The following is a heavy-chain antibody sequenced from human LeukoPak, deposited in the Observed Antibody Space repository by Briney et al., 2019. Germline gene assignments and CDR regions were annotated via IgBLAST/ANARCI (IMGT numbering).Heavy chain of an antibody. J-gene: IGHJ6*03. V-gene: IGHV3-21*01. CDR1: GFTFSSYS. Sequence: GGSLRLSCAASGFTFSSYSMNWVRQAPGKGLEWVSSISSSSSYIYYADSVKGRFTISRDNAKNSLYLQMNSLRAEDTAVYYCARDYSNLHYYYYMDVWGKGTTVTVSS. CDR2: ISSSSSYI. D-gene: IGHD4-11*01. CDR3: ARDYSNLHYYYYMDV.